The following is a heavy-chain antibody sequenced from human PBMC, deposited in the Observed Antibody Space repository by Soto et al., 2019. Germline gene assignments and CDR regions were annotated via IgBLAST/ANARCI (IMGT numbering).Heavy chain of an antibody. CDR2: ITTSSAYI. V-gene: IGHV3-21*01. D-gene: IGHD2-21*01. CDR3: VRSGTARLLRHSWFDT. J-gene: IGHJ5*02. Sequence: EVQLVESGGGLVKPGGSLRLSCAASGFTFNTYDMNWVRQAPGKGLEWVSSITTSSAYIYYADSLKGRITISRYNGKNSMFLKMNSLRAEDKAVYYCVRSGTARLLRHSWFDTWGQGTLVTVSS. CDR1: GFTFNTYD.